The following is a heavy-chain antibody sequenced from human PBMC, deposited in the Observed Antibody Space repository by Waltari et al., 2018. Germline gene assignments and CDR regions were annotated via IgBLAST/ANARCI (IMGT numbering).Heavy chain of an antibody. D-gene: IGHD3-10*01. CDR3: ASSYYYGSGSYTDYYGMDV. CDR1: GGSISSYY. J-gene: IGHJ6*02. Sequence: QVQLQESGPGLVKPSETLSLTCTVSGGSISSYYWSWIRQPPGKGLEWIGYIYYSGSTNYNPSLKSRVTISVDTSKNQFSLKLSSVTAADTAVYYCASSYYYGSGSYTDYYGMDVWGQGTTVTVSS. V-gene: IGHV4-59*08. CDR2: IYYSGST.